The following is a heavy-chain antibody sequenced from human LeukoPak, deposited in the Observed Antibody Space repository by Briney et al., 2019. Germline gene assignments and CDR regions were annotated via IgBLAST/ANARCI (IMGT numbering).Heavy chain of an antibody. V-gene: IGHV3-7*01. CDR2: IKPDGSAT. CDR1: GFSFSNFW. CDR3: ARGGGSSS. J-gene: IGHJ5*02. D-gene: IGHD6-6*01. Sequence: GGSLRLTCAASGFSFSNFWMSWVRQAPGKGLEWVANIKPDGSATNYVDSVKGRFTITRDNAKNSLDLQMNSLRAEDTAVYYCARGGGSSSWGQGTLVTVSS.